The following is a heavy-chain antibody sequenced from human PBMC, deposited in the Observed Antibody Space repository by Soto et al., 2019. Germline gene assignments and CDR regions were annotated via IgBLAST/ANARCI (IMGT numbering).Heavy chain of an antibody. CDR3: ARSAYCGGDCYMRAFDI. CDR2: IIPIFGTA. V-gene: IGHV1-69*06. CDR1: GGTFSSYA. D-gene: IGHD2-21*02. J-gene: IGHJ3*02. Sequence: QVQLVQSGAEVKKPGSSVKVSCKASGGTFSSYAISWVRQAPGQGLEWVGGIIPIFGTANYAQKFQGRVTITADKSTSTAYMELSSLRSEDTAVYYCARSAYCGGDCYMRAFDIWGQGTMVTVSS.